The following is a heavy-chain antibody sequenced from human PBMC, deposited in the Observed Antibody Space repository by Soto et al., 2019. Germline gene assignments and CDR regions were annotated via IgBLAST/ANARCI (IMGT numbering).Heavy chain of an antibody. J-gene: IGHJ3*02. Sequence: SETLSLTYTVSGGSISSYYWSWIRQPPGKGLEWIGYIYYSGSTNYNPSLKSRVTISVDTSKNQFSLQLNSVTPEDTAVYYCARFRAKNQPSGSYPIHAFDIWGQETMVTVSS. V-gene: IGHV4-59*12. CDR1: GGSISSYY. CDR3: ARFRAKNQPSGSYPIHAFDI. D-gene: IGHD1-26*01. CDR2: IYYSGST.